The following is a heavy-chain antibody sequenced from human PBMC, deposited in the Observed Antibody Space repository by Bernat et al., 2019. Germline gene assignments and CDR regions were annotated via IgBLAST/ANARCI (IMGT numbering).Heavy chain of an antibody. CDR2: IDSDGTST. D-gene: IGHD6-19*01. Sequence: EVQLVESGGGVVQPGGSLRLSCAASGFTFSTHWMHWVRQVPGKGLVWVSRIDSDGTSTTYVDSVRGRFTISRDNAKNTLYLQMNSLRVEDTALYYCARGVAVAGNPNWFDPWGQGTLVTVSS. CDR3: ARGVAVAGNPNWFDP. V-gene: IGHV3-74*03. CDR1: GFTFSTHW. J-gene: IGHJ5*02.